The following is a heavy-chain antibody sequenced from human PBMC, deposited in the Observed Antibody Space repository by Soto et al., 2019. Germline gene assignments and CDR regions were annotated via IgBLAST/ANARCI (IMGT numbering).Heavy chain of an antibody. CDR1: GYTFTRYG. Sequence: ASVKVSCKASGYTFTRYGISWVRQAPGQGLEWMGWISAYNGNTNYAQKLQGRVTMTTDTSTSTAYMELRSLRSDDTAVYYCARAGPPYYCSGGSCPLTEMTTVTPFDYWGQGTLVTVSS. V-gene: IGHV1-18*04. D-gene: IGHD2-15*01. CDR2: ISAYNGNT. J-gene: IGHJ4*02. CDR3: ARAGPPYYCSGGSCPLTEMTTVTPFDY.